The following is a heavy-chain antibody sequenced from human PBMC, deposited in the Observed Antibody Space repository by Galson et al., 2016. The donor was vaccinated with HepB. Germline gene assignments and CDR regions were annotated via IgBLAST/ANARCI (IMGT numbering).Heavy chain of an antibody. CDR2: IYPGDSDK. Sequence: QSGAEVKKPGESLKISCKGSGYSFTSYWIGWVRQMPGKGLEWMGIIYPGDSDKRYSPSFQGQVTISADKSISTAHLQWSGLKASDSGMYYCARPYCSGGRCYLDYWGQGTLVTVSS. D-gene: IGHD2-15*01. V-gene: IGHV5-51*01. J-gene: IGHJ4*02. CDR1: GYSFTSYW. CDR3: ARPYCSGGRCYLDY.